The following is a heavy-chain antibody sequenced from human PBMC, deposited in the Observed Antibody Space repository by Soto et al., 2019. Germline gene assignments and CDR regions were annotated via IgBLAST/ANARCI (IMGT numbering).Heavy chain of an antibody. V-gene: IGHV1-3*01. D-gene: IGHD2-15*01. CDR1: GYTFTSYA. CDR2: INAGNGNT. J-gene: IGHJ6*03. CDR3: ARGRVGYCSGGSCTYYYYMDV. Sequence: GASVKVSCKASGYTFTSYAMHWVRQAPGQRLEWMGWINAGNGNTKYSQKFQGRVTITRDTSASTAYMELSSLRSEDTAVYYCARGRVGYCSGGSCTYYYYMDVWGKGTTVTVSS.